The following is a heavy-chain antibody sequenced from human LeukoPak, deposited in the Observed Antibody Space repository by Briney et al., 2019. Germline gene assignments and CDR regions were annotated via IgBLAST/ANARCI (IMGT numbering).Heavy chain of an antibody. V-gene: IGHV3-23*01. Sequence: TGGSLRLSCAASGFTFSSYAMSWVRQAPGKGLEWVSAISGSGGSTYYADSVKGRFTISRDNSKNTLYLQMNSLRAEDTAVYYCAKCRRNILRYFDYWGQGTLVTVSS. D-gene: IGHD2/OR15-2a*01. CDR3: AKCRRNILRYFDY. J-gene: IGHJ4*02. CDR2: ISGSGGST. CDR1: GFTFSSYA.